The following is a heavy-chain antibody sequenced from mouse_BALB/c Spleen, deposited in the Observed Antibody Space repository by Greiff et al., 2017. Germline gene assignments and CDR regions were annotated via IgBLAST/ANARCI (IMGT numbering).Heavy chain of an antibody. Sequence: EVHLVESGGGLVKPGGSLKLSCAASGFTFSSYAMSWVRQTPEKRLEWVATISSGGSYTYYPDSVKGRFTISRDNAKNTLYLQMSSLRSEDTAMYYCARRYGPDWYFDVWGAGTTVTVSS. J-gene: IGHJ1*01. CDR3: ARRYGPDWYFDV. CDR1: GFTFSSYA. D-gene: IGHD1-2*01. CDR2: ISSGGSYT. V-gene: IGHV5-9-3*01.